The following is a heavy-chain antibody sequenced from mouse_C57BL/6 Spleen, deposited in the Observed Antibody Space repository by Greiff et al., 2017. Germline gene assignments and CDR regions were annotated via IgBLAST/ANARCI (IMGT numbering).Heavy chain of an antibody. V-gene: IGHV1-69*01. CDR2: IDPSDSYT. J-gene: IGHJ1*03. D-gene: IGHD1-1*01. CDR3: ARRGYGSSYWYFEV. CDR1: GYTFTSYW. Sequence: QVQLQQPGAELVMPGASVKLSCKASGYTFTSYWMHWVKQRPGQGLEWIGEIDPSDSYTNYNQKFKGKSTLTVDKSSSTASMQLSSLTSEDSAVYYCARRGYGSSYWYFEVWGTGTTVTVSS.